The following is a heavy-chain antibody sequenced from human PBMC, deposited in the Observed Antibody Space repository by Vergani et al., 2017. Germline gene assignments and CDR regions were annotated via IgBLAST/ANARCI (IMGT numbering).Heavy chain of an antibody. CDR1: GFTFSSYW. J-gene: IGHJ5*02. V-gene: IGHV3-7*03. D-gene: IGHD5-24*01. Sequence: EVQLVESGGGLVQPGGSLRLSCAASGFTFSSYWMSWVRQAPGKGLEWVANIKQDGSEKYYVDSVKGRFTISRDNAKNSLYLQMNSLRAEDTAVYYCARDVGEERWLPPGWFDPWGQGTLVTVSS. CDR2: IKQDGSEK. CDR3: ARDVGEERWLPPGWFDP.